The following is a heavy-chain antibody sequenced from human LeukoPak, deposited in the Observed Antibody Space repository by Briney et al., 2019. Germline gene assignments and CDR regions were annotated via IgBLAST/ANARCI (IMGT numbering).Heavy chain of an antibody. CDR2: ISAYNGNT. Sequence: ASVNVTPKASGYTFTSYGLSWVRQAPGQGLEWMGWISAYNGNTNYAHKLQVRVTMTTDTSTSPAFMELRSLRSDDTAAYYCARYLGGSSAFDIWGQGTMVTVSS. J-gene: IGHJ3*02. V-gene: IGHV1-18*04. D-gene: IGHD2-15*01. CDR1: GYTFTSYG. CDR3: ARYLGGSSAFDI.